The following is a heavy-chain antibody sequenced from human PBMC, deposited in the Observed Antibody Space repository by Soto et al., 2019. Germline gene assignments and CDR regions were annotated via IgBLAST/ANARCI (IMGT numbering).Heavy chain of an antibody. CDR1: GGTFSSYT. Sequence: QVQLVQSGAEVKKPGPSVKVSCKASGGTFSSYTISWVRQAPGQGLEWMGRIIPILGIANYAQKFQGRVTMTADNSTSTAYMELSSLRSEDTAVYYCARYCSSTSCYAYPWGQGTLVTVSS. J-gene: IGHJ5*02. CDR2: IIPILGIA. D-gene: IGHD2-2*01. V-gene: IGHV1-69*02. CDR3: ARYCSSTSCYAYP.